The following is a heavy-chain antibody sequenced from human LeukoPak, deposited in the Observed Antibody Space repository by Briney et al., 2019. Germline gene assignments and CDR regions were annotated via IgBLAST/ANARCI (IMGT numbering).Heavy chain of an antibody. V-gene: IGHV3-9*01. J-gene: IGHJ4*02. CDR3: ARGGYGAHMG. CDR2: ISWNSGSI. CDR1: GFTFDDYA. Sequence: PGGSLRLSCAASGFTFDDYAMHWVRQAPGKGLEWVSGISWNSGSIGYVDSVKGRFTISRDNAKNKFYLQMNSLRADDSAVYYCARGGYGAHMGWGQGILVSVSS. D-gene: IGHD4-17*01.